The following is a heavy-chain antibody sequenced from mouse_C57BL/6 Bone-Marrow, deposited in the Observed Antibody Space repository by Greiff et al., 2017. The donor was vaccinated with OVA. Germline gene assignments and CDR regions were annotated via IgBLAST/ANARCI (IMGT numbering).Heavy chain of an antibody. J-gene: IGHJ4*01. CDR3: AREPYDYDGAIYAMDY. CDR2: IGPGSGST. D-gene: IGHD2-4*01. Sequence: QVQLQQSGAELVKPGASVKISCKASGYTFTDYYINWVKQRPGQGLEWIGKIGPGSGSTYYNEKFKGKATLTADKSSSTAYMQLSSLTSEDSAVYFCAREPYDYDGAIYAMDYWGQGTSVTVSS. CDR1: GYTFTDYY. V-gene: IGHV1-77*01.